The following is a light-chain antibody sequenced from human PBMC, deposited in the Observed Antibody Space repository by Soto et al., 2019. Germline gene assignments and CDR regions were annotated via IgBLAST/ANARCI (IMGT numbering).Light chain of an antibody. CDR3: QQGVAWPLT. CDR2: DAS. V-gene: IGKV3-15*01. J-gene: IGKJ4*01. CDR1: QTIRSN. Sequence: EVVMTQSPGTLSVSPGERATLSCRASQTIRSNLAWYQQKPGQAPRLLIFDASKRATGIPARFSGGGSGTEFTLTISSLQSEDFAVYYCQQGVAWPLTFGGGTKVEIK.